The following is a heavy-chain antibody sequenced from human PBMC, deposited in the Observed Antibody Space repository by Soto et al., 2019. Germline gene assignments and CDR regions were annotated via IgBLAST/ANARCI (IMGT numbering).Heavy chain of an antibody. Sequence: GGSLRLSCAASGFTVSSNYMSWVRQAPGKGLEWVSVIYSGGSTYYADSVKGRFTISRQNTTNTLYLQMNSLRAEDTAVDYCARYDFWSGYGAFDIWGQGTMVTVSS. V-gene: IGHV3-53*04. CDR3: ARYDFWSGYGAFDI. CDR1: GFTVSSNY. J-gene: IGHJ3*02. CDR2: IYSGGST. D-gene: IGHD3-3*01.